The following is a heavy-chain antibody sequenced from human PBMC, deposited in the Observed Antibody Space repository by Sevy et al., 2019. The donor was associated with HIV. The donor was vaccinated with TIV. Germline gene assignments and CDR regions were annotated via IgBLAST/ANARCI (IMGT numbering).Heavy chain of an antibody. Sequence: GGSLRLSCAASGFTFDDYAMHWVRQAPGKGLEWVSGISWNSGSMGYADSVKGRFTISRDNAKNSLYLQMNSLRAEDTAFYYCAKDWQYQLLSSWFDPWGQGTLVTVSS. D-gene: IGHD2-2*01. V-gene: IGHV3-9*01. J-gene: IGHJ5*02. CDR1: GFTFDDYA. CDR3: AKDWQYQLLSSWFDP. CDR2: ISWNSGSM.